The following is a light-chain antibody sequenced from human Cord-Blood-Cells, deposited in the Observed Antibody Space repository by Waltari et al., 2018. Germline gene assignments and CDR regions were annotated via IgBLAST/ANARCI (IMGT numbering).Light chain of an antibody. CDR1: QSVSSY. J-gene: IGKJ5*01. V-gene: IGKV3-11*01. Sequence: EIVLTQSPATLSLSPGERATLSCRASQSVSSYLAWYQQKPGKSPRLLIYYASNRATGIPARFSGSGSGTDFTLTISSLEPEDFAVYYCQQRSNWPPITFGQGTRLEIK. CDR3: QQRSNWPPIT. CDR2: YAS.